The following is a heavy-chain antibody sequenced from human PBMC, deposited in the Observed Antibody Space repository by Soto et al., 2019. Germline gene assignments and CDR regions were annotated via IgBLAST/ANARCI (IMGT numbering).Heavy chain of an antibody. V-gene: IGHV4-59*01. CDR1: GGSISTYY. Sequence: SETLSLTCTVSGGSISTYYWSWIRQPPGKGLEWLGYIYYSGSTSYNPSSRGRVTISIDTSKNQFSLKLSSVTAADTAVYYCASLLMNGYSYGPFDYWGQGSLVTVSS. D-gene: IGHD5-18*01. CDR2: IYYSGST. J-gene: IGHJ4*02. CDR3: ASLLMNGYSYGPFDY.